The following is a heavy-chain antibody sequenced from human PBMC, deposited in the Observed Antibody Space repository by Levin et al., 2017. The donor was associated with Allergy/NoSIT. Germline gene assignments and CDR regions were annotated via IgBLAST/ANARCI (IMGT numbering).Heavy chain of an antibody. D-gene: IGHD5-24*01. CDR3: ARDIVADGLAFDY. CDR1: GFIFSNVW. Sequence: GGSLRLSCEASGFIFSNVWMSWVRQAPGKGLEWVANINQGGSEKYYVDSVKGRFTISRDNAKNSLYLQMNSLRVEDTAVYYCARDIVADGLAFDYWGQGTLVTVSS. V-gene: IGHV3-7*04. J-gene: IGHJ4*02. CDR2: INQGGSEK.